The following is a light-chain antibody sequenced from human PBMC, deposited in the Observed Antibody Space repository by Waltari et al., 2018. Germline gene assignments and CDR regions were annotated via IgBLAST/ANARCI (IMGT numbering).Light chain of an antibody. Sequence: QSVLTQPPSASGTPGQRVTISCSGSYPNIGRKAVNWYQQLPEAAPKLLIYIDNQRPSGVPDRFSGSKSGTSASLAISGLQSEDEAVYHCATWDDSLNAWVFGGGTKVTVL. V-gene: IGLV1-44*01. CDR3: ATWDDSLNAWV. CDR2: IDN. CDR1: YPNIGRKA. J-gene: IGLJ3*02.